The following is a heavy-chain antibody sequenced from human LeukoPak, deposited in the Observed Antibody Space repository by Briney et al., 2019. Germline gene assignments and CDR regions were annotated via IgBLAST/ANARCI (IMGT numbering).Heavy chain of an antibody. CDR3: ARQSGSSSGFDP. Sequence: SETLSLTCTVSGGSISSYYWSWIRQPPGKGLEWIGYIYYSGSTNYNPSLKSRVTISVDTSKNQFSLKLSSVTAADTAVYYCARQSGSSSGFDPWGQGTLVTVSS. CDR2: IYYSGST. J-gene: IGHJ5*02. D-gene: IGHD6-13*01. V-gene: IGHV4-59*08. CDR1: GGSISSYY.